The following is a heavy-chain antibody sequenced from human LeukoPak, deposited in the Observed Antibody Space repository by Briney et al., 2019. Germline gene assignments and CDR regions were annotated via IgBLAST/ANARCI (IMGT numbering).Heavy chain of an antibody. CDR1: GGSISSGDYY. CDR3: AREHSGYDRADS. CDR2: IYTTGST. V-gene: IGHV4-61*02. D-gene: IGHD5-12*01. J-gene: IGHJ4*02. Sequence: PSETLSLTCTVSGGSISSGDYYWSWIRQPAGKGLEWIGRIYTTGSTNCKPSLKSRVTMSIDTSKNQFSLRLSSVTAADTAVYFCAREHSGYDRADSWGQGTLVTVSS.